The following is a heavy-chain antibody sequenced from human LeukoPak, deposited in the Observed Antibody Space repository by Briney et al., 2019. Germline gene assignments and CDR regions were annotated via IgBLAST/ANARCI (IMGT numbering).Heavy chain of an antibody. Sequence: GGSLRLSCAASGFTFSSYSMNWVRQAPGKGLEWASYISSSSGTIYYADSVKGRFTISRDNAKNSLYLQMNSLRAEDTAVYYCARDRWGFFESWGQGTLVTVSS. CDR3: ARDRWGFFES. CDR1: GFTFSSYS. J-gene: IGHJ4*02. V-gene: IGHV3-48*01. D-gene: IGHD3-3*01. CDR2: ISSSSGTI.